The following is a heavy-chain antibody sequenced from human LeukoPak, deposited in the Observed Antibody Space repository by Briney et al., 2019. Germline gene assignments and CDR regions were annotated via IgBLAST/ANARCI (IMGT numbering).Heavy chain of an antibody. D-gene: IGHD5-18*01. CDR1: GYTFNTYG. J-gene: IGHJ4*02. CDR2: SSAYDGNT. V-gene: IGHV1-18*01. CDR3: ARSGIRGYSYVHLKNSEQDY. Sequence: ASVKVSCKASGYTFNTYGITWVRQAPGQGLEWMGWSSAYDGNTNYAQTFQGRVTMTTDISTSTAYMELRNLRSDDTAVYYCARSGIRGYSYVHLKNSEQDYWGQGTLVTVSS.